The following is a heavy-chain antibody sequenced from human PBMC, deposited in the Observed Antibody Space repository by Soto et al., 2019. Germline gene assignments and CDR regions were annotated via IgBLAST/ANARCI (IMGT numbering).Heavy chain of an antibody. Sequence: QVQLQESGPGLVKPSETLSLTCSVSGGSGGYFWTWIRQYPGKGLEWIGYIYYSGYAYYNPSLKSRLTMSVYTSKHQYSLNLTSVTAADTAVYFCARGSRLGGLDYWGQGILVTVAS. D-gene: IGHD3-10*01. CDR2: IYYSGYA. CDR1: GGSGGYF. V-gene: IGHV4-31*03. CDR3: ARGSRLGGLDY. J-gene: IGHJ4*02.